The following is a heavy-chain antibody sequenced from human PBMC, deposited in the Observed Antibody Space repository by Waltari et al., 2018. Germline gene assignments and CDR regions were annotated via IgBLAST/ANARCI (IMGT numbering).Heavy chain of an antibody. J-gene: IGHJ4*02. CDR1: GFTFSSYA. D-gene: IGHD4-17*01. CDR3: ARVKDYGDYGHGDY. CDR2: ISYDGSNK. V-gene: IGHV3-30-3*01. Sequence: QVQLVESGGGVVQPGRSLRLSCAASGFTFSSYAMHWVRQAPGKGLEWVAVISYDGSNKYYADSVKGRFTISRDNSKNTLYLQMNSLRAEDTAVYYCARVKDYGDYGHGDYWGQGTLVTVSS.